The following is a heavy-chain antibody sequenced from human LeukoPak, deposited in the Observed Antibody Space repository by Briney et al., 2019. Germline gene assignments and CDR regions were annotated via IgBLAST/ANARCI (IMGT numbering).Heavy chain of an antibody. Sequence: SETLSLTCAVSGGSISSGGYSWNWIRQPPGKGLEWIGYIYHSGSTYYNPSLKSRVTISVDRSKNQFSLKLSSVTAADTAVYYCAREGLTTENAFDIWGQGTMVTVSS. CDR2: IYHSGST. CDR3: AREGLTTENAFDI. V-gene: IGHV4-30-2*01. D-gene: IGHD4-17*01. J-gene: IGHJ3*02. CDR1: GGSISSGGYS.